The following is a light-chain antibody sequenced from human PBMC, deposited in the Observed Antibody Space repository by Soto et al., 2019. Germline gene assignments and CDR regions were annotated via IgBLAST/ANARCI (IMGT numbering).Light chain of an antibody. CDR3: LQANNFPFT. Sequence: IQMTQSPSSVSASVGARVPIPCRAGQDVSPWLSWFQQKPGRAPRLLIYAASTLQSGVPSRFSGSGSGTEFTLTISSLQPEDFASYYCLQANNFPFTFGPGTKVDIK. CDR2: AAS. V-gene: IGKV1-12*01. J-gene: IGKJ3*01. CDR1: QDVSPW.